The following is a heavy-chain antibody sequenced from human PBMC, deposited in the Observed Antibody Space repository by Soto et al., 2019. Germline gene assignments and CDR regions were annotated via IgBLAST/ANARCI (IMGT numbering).Heavy chain of an antibody. Sequence: ASVKVSCKASGYTFTSYDINWVRQATGQGLEWMGWMNPNSGNTGYAQKFQGRVTMTRNTSISTAYMELSSLRSEDTAVYYCARGPGPYDYGDPVVTEWGQGTLVTVSS. J-gene: IGHJ4*02. CDR1: GYTFTSYD. CDR2: MNPNSGNT. V-gene: IGHV1-8*01. CDR3: ARGPGPYDYGDPVVTE. D-gene: IGHD4-17*01.